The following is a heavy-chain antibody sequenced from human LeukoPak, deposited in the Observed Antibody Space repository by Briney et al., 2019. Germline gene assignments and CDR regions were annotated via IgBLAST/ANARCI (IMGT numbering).Heavy chain of an antibody. J-gene: IGHJ4*02. CDR2: IYSGGST. CDR1: GFTVSSNY. D-gene: IGHD3-10*01. V-gene: IGHV3-53*01. Sequence: PGGSLRLSXAASGFTVSSNYMSWVRQAPGKGLEWVSVIYSGGSTYYADSVKGRFTISRDNSKNTLYLQMNSLRAEDTAVYYCARDGSDVAGNRDYWGQGTLVTVSS. CDR3: ARDGSDVAGNRDY.